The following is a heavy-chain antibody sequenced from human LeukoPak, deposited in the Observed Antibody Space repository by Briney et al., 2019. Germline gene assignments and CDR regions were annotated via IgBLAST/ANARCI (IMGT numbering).Heavy chain of an antibody. D-gene: IGHD3-10*01. CDR3: ARSVTYYYGSGSYYNKYYFDY. CDR2: ISSSGST. V-gene: IGHV3-11*03. Sequence: SGGSLRPSCAASGFTFSDYYMSWIRQAPGKGLEWVSYISSSGSTNYADSVKGRFTISRDNAKNSLYLQMNSLGAEDTALYYCARSVTYYYGSGSYYNKYYFDYWGQGTLVTVSS. CDR1: GFTFSDYY. J-gene: IGHJ4*02.